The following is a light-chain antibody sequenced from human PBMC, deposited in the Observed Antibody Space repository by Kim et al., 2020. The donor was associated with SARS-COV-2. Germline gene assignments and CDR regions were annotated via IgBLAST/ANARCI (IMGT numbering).Light chain of an antibody. CDR2: GTN. CDR3: ASWDANLNGV. V-gene: IGLV1-44*01. J-gene: IGLJ3*02. Sequence: PGQRGTISCSGSNSNMGTNTVNWYQQRPGSAPTVLIYGTNQRPSGVPDRFSGSKSGTSASLVISGLQSDDEADYYCASWDANLNGVFGGGTQLTVL. CDR1: NSNMGTNT.